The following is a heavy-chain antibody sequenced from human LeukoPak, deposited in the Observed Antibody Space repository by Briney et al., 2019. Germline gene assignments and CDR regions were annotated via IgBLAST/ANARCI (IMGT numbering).Heavy chain of an antibody. V-gene: IGHV1-18*01. D-gene: IGHD5-18*01. Sequence: ASVKVSCKASVYTFTIYGISWVRQAPGQGVEWMGWISAYNGNTNYAQKLQGRVTMTTDTSTSTAYIELRSLRSDDTAVYYCAREGTAMPPYFDYWGQGTLVTVSS. J-gene: IGHJ4*02. CDR1: VYTFTIYG. CDR3: AREGTAMPPYFDY. CDR2: ISAYNGNT.